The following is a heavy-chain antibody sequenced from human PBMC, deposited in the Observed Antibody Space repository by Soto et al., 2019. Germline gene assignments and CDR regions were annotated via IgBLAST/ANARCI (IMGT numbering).Heavy chain of an antibody. V-gene: IGHV4-38-2*02. D-gene: IGHD1-1*01. CDR1: GFAISRGYY. CDR2: IYPSVSS. CDR3: AREKVGTTFFDN. J-gene: IGHJ4*02. Sequence: SETLSLTCNVSGFAISRGYYWSWVRQPPGKGLEWIGSIYPSVSSYHNPSLESRLTLSIDTSKSQFTLKLASVTAADTALYYCAREKVGTTFFDNWGQGTQVTVSS.